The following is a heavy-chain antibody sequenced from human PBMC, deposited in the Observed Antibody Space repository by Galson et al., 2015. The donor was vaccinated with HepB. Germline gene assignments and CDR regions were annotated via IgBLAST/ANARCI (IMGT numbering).Heavy chain of an antibody. CDR2: ISGSGGST. Sequence: SLRLSCAASGFTVSSNYMSWVRQAPGKGLEWVSAISGSGGSTYYADSVKGRFTISRDNSKNTLYLQMNSLRAEDTAVYYCAKGSPSNYDSSGFGSGPWGQGTLVTVSS. J-gene: IGHJ5*02. CDR3: AKGSPSNYDSSGFGSGP. D-gene: IGHD3-22*01. CDR1: GFTVSSNY. V-gene: IGHV3-23*01.